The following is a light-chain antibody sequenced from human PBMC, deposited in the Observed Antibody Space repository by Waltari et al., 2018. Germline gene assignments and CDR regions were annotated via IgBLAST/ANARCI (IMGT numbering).Light chain of an antibody. J-gene: IGKJ3*01. CDR3: QYYGDSPFT. Sequence: EIALTQSPGTLSMSPGERATLSCRASQSFGNNDLAWYQQKPGQAPRLLMYGASSRATGIPDRFSGSGSGTDFTLTISRLEPEDFAVYFCQYYGDSPFTFGPGTKVDLK. CDR1: QSFGNND. CDR2: GAS. V-gene: IGKV3-20*01.